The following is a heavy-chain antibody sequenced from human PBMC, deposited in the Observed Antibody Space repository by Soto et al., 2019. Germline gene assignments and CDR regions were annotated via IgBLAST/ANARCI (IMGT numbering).Heavy chain of an antibody. CDR3: ARLRQLWRRGFDY. CDR2: INHSGST. Sequence: KPSETLSLTCAVYGGSFSGYYWSWIRQPPGKGLEWIGEINHSGSTNYNPSLKSRVTISVDTSKNQFSLKLSSVTAADTAVYYCARLRQLWRRGFDYWGQGTLVTVSS. CDR1: GGSFSGYY. V-gene: IGHV4-34*01. D-gene: IGHD5-18*01. J-gene: IGHJ4*02.